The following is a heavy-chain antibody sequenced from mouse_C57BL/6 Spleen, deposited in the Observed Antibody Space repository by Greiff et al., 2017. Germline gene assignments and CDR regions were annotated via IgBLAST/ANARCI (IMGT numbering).Heavy chain of an antibody. CDR3: ARHDYDYDGGYFDV. V-gene: IGHV5-12*01. D-gene: IGHD2-4*01. CDR2: ISNGGGST. J-gene: IGHJ1*03. Sequence: EVKLQESGGGLVQPGGSLKLSCAASGFTFSDYYMYWVRQTPEKRLEWVAYISNGGGSTYYPDTVKGRFTISRDNAKNTLYLQLSRLTSEDIAMYYCARHDYDYDGGYFDVWGTGTTVTVSS. CDR1: GFTFSDYY.